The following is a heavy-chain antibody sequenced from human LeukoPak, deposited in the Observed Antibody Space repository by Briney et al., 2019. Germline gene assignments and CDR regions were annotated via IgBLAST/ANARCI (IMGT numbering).Heavy chain of an antibody. J-gene: IGHJ6*02. D-gene: IGHD3-10*01. CDR1: GFIFSSYA. V-gene: IGHV3-23*01. CDR2: ISGSGGST. CDR3: ARDLYYGSGSYSDYGMDV. Sequence: PGGSLRLSCAASGFIFSSYAMSWVRQAPGKGLEWVSGISGSGGSTYYADSVKGRFTISRDNSKNTLYLQMNSLRAEDTAVYYCARDLYYGSGSYSDYGMDVWGQGTTVTVSS.